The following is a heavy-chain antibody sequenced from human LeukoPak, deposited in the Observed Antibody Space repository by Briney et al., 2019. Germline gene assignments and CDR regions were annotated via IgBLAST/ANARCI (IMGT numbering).Heavy chain of an antibody. J-gene: IGHJ4*02. D-gene: IGHD2-15*01. CDR1: GGSFSGYY. Sequence: SETLSLTCAVCGGSFSGYYWSWIRQPPGKGLEWIGEINHSGSTNYNPSLKSRVTISVDTPKNQFSLKLSSVTAADTAVYYCARGPLVVVAATYFDYWGQGTLVTVSS. CDR2: INHSGST. CDR3: ARGPLVVVAATYFDY. V-gene: IGHV4-34*01.